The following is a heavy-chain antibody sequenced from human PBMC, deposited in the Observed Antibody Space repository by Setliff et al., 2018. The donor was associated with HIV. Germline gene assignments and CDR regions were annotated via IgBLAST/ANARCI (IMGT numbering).Heavy chain of an antibody. J-gene: IGHJ4*02. D-gene: IGHD6-13*01. CDR2: MYPGDSET. V-gene: IGHV5-51*01. CDR3: VRLADTSSWHDSYFDY. Sequence: GESLKISCKASGYSFTGYWIGWVRQMPGKGLELMGIMYPGDSETRYSPSFQGQVTISADKSANTAYLQWTSLKASDAAMYYCVRLADTSSWHDSYFDYWGQGTLVTSPQ. CDR1: GYSFTGYW.